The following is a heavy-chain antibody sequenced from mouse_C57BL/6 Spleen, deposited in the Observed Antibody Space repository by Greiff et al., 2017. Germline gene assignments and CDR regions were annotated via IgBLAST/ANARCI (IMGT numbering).Heavy chain of an antibody. CDR2: ISDGGSYT. J-gene: IGHJ1*03. CDR1: GFTFSSYA. D-gene: IGHD1-1*01. V-gene: IGHV5-4*01. Sequence: DVHLVESGGGLVKPGGSLKLSCAASGFTFSSYAMSWVRQTPEKRLEWVATISDGGSYTYYPDNVKGRFTISRDNAKNNLYLQMSHLKSEDTAMYYCARDITTVVASRWYFDGWGTGTTVTVSS. CDR3: ARDITTVVASRWYFDG.